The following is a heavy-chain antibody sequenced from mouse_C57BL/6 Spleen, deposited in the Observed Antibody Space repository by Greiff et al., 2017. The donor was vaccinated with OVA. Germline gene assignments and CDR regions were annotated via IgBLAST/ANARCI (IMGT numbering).Heavy chain of an antibody. CDR3: ASNGNYAMDY. Sequence: QVQLQQSGAELVKPGASVKISCKASGYAFSSYWMNWVKQRPGKGLAWIGQIYPGDGDTNYNGKFKGKATLTADKSASTAYMQLSSLTSEDSAVYFCASNGNYAMDYWGQGTSVTVSS. CDR1: GYAFSSYW. J-gene: IGHJ4*01. CDR2: IYPGDGDT. V-gene: IGHV1-80*01. D-gene: IGHD2-1*01.